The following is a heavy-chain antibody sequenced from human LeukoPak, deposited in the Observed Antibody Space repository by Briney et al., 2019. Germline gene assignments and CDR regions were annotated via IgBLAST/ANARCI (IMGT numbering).Heavy chain of an antibody. J-gene: IGHJ4*02. D-gene: IGHD5-18*01. V-gene: IGHV4-61*02. CDR2: IYTSGST. CDR1: SESIYSGIYY. Sequence: SETLFLTCTVSSESIYSGIYYWSWIRQPAGKRLEWIVRIYTSGSTYYNPFLKSRVTISLATSKNQFSLTLISVTAADTAVYYCARDVDTFFDYWGRGTLVTVSS. CDR3: ARDVDTFFDY.